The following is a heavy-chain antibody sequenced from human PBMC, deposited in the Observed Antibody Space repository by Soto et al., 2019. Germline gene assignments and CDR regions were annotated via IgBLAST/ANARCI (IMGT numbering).Heavy chain of an antibody. V-gene: IGHV3-72*01. D-gene: IGHD1-7*01. J-gene: IGHJ6*02. CDR2: ARNKANSFTT. CDR1: GFTFSDHY. Sequence: GGSLRLSCAASGFTFSDHYMDWVRQAPGKGLEWVGRARNKANSFTTEYAASVKGRFTISRDDSKNSLYLQMSSLKTEDTAVYYCARGGTTVYYYYGMDVWGQGTTVTVSS. CDR3: ARGGTTVYYYYGMDV.